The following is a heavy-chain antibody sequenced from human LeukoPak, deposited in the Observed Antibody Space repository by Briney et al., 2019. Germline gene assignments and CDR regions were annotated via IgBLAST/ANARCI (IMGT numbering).Heavy chain of an antibody. J-gene: IGHJ4*02. CDR2: IYTSGST. V-gene: IGHV4-4*07. CDR3: ARDDVDTPPFDY. D-gene: IGHD5-18*01. Sequence: PSETLSLTCTVSGGSISSYYWSWIRQPAGKGLEWIGRIYTSGSTNYNPSLKSRVTMSVDTSKNQLSLRLRSVTAADTAVYYCARDDVDTPPFDYLGQGTLVIVSS. CDR1: GGSISSYY.